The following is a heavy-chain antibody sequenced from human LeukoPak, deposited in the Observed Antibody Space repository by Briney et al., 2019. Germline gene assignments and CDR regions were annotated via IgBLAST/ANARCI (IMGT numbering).Heavy chain of an antibody. V-gene: IGHV3-48*03. CDR2: ISSSGSTI. CDR3: ARAGLGYCSSTSCYTSGYYYYGMDA. J-gene: IGHJ6*04. CDR1: GFTFSSYE. D-gene: IGHD2-2*02. Sequence: GGSLRLSCAASGFTFSSYEMNWVRQAPGEGLGWVSYISSSGSTIYYADSVKGRFTISRDNAKNSLYLQMNSLRAEDTAVYYCARAGLGYCSSTSCYTSGYYYYGMDAWGKGTTVTVSS.